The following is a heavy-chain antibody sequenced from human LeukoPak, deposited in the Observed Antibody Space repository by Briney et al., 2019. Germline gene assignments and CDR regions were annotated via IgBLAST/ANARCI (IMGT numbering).Heavy chain of an antibody. CDR3: AREAYNDYDLFYFDY. CDR1: EFTFSYYA. D-gene: IGHD5-12*01. J-gene: IGHJ4*02. V-gene: IGHV3-23*01. Sequence: GGSLRLSCAASEFTFSYYAMSWVRQAPGKGLEWVSAISNNGGDTYYADSVKGRFTISRDNSKNTLSLQMNSLRAEDTAVYYCAREAYNDYDLFYFDYWGQGTLVSVSS. CDR2: ISNNGGDT.